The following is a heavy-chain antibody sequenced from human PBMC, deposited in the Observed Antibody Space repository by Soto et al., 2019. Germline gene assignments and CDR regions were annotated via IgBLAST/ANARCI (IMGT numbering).Heavy chain of an antibody. Sequence: QVTLKESGPVLVKPTETLTLTCTVSGFSLSNARMGVSWTRQPPGKALEWLAHIFSNDEKSYSAALKSRLTISKDTSKTQVVHTMTNMYPVDTATYSCARMKRLGAGGFDAFDIWGQGTMVTVSS. CDR2: IFSNDEK. CDR3: ARMKRLGAGGFDAFDI. J-gene: IGHJ3*02. V-gene: IGHV2-26*01. D-gene: IGHD3-16*01. CDR1: GFSLSNARMG.